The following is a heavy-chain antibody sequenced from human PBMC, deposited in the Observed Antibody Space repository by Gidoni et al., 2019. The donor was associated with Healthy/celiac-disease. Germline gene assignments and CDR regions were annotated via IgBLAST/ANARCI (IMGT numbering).Heavy chain of an antibody. V-gene: IGHV3-11*05. CDR2: ISSSSSYT. J-gene: IGHJ4*02. Sequence: QVQLVESGGGLVKPGGSLRLSCAASGFPFSDYYMSWIRQAPGKGLEWVSYISSSSSYTNYADSVKGRFTISRDNAKNSLYLQMNSLRAEDTAVYYCARAPYGSGSYSELNFDYWGQGTLVTVSS. D-gene: IGHD3-10*01. CDR3: ARAPYGSGSYSELNFDY. CDR1: GFPFSDYY.